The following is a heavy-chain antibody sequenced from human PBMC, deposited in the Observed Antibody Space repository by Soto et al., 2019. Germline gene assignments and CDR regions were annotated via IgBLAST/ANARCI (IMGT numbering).Heavy chain of an antibody. Sequence: PLASVKVSCKASGGTFSSYTISWVRQAPGQGLEWMGRIIPILGIANYAQKFQGRVTITADKSTSTAYMELSSLRSEDTAVYYCARWVQYYYDSSGSRRAFDIWGQGTMVTVSS. CDR1: GGTFSSYT. V-gene: IGHV1-69*02. CDR3: ARWVQYYYDSSGSRRAFDI. J-gene: IGHJ3*02. CDR2: IIPILGIA. D-gene: IGHD3-22*01.